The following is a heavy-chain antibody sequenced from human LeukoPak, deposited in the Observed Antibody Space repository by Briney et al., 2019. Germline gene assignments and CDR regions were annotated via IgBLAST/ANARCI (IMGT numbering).Heavy chain of an antibody. CDR2: I. CDR1: GFTFDDYG. J-gene: IGHJ4*02. V-gene: IGHV3-20*04. D-gene: IGHD1-1*01. CDR3: ARDLSDNWYTFGY. Sequence: GGSLRLSCEDSGFTFDDYGMSWVRQAPGKGLEWVSGIYADSVKGRFTISRDNAKNSLYLQMNSLRAEDTASYYCARDLSDNWYTFGYWGRGTLVTVSS.